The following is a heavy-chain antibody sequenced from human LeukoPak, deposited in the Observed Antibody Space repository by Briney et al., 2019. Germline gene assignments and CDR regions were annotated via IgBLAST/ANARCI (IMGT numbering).Heavy chain of an antibody. Sequence: GGSLRLSCAASGFTFSNAWMSWVRQAPGKGLEWVGRIKSKTDGGTTDYAAPVKGRFTISRDDSKNTLYLQMNSLRAEDTAVYYCAKRRRVGSGWSLDYWGQGTLVTVSS. J-gene: IGHJ4*02. D-gene: IGHD6-19*01. V-gene: IGHV3-15*01. CDR3: AKRRRVGSGWSLDY. CDR2: IKSKTDGGTT. CDR1: GFTFSNAW.